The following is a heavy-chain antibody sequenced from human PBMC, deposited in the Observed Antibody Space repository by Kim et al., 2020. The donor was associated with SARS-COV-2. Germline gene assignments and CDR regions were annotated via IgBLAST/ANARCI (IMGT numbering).Heavy chain of an antibody. D-gene: IGHD2-21*01. J-gene: IGHJ4*02. CDR2: IIPIFGTA. Sequence: SVKVSCKASGGTFSSYAISWVRQAPGQGLEWMGGIIPIFGTANYAQKFQGRVTITADESTSTAYMELSSLRSEDTAVYYCARGLAYCGGDCYSAPYDWGQGTLVTVSS. CDR3: ARGLAYCGGDCYSAPYD. V-gene: IGHV1-69*13. CDR1: GGTFSSYA.